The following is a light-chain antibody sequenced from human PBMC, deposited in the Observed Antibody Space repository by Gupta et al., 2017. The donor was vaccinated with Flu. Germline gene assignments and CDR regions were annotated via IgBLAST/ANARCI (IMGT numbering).Light chain of an antibody. J-gene: IGLJ2*01. CDR1: SSNLGSNY. CDR3: AAWDDSLSGLV. Sequence: SVLTQPPSASGTPGQRVTISCSGSSSNLGSNYVYWYKQLPGTAPKLLIYRNNQRHSGVPDRFSGSNSGTSASLTIIGLRSEDEADYYCAAWDDSLSGLVFGGGTKLTVL. CDR2: RNN. V-gene: IGLV1-47*01.